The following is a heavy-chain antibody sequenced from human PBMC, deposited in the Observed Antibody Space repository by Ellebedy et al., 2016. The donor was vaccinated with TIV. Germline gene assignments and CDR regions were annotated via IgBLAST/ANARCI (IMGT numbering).Heavy chain of an antibody. CDR3: ARDNTVGGTNWFDP. J-gene: IGHJ5*02. V-gene: IGHV1-18*01. Sequence: AASVKVSCKTSGYTFTSYGVSWVRQAPGQVLEWMGWISGLNGKTKYARTVQGRVTLTTDTAARTVYMELTSLRSDDTAVYYCARDNTVGGTNWFDPWGQGTLVIVSS. CDR1: GYTFTSYG. CDR2: ISGLNGKT. D-gene: IGHD6-19*01.